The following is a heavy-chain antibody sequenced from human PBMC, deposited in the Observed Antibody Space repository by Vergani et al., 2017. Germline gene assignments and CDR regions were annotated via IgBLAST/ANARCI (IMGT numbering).Heavy chain of an antibody. D-gene: IGHD3-10*01. Sequence: QVQLVQSGAEVKKPGASVKVSCKASGYTFTSYYMHWVRQAPGQGLEWMGIINPSGGSTSYAQKFQGRVTMTRDTSTSTVYMELSSLRSEDTAVYYCARWVVRGVIGGLYYYYGMDVWGQGTTVTVSS. V-gene: IGHV1-46*01. CDR1: GYTFTSYY. CDR3: ARWVVRGVIGGLYYYYGMDV. CDR2: INPSGGST. J-gene: IGHJ6*02.